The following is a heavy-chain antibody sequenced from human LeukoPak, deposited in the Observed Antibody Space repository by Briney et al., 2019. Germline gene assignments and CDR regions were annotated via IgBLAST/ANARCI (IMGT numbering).Heavy chain of an antibody. CDR2: IYYSGST. CDR3: ARLASSGWSHCDY. D-gene: IGHD6-19*01. Sequence: SETLSLTCTVSGGSISGYYWSWIRQPPGKGPEWIGYIYYSGSTNYNPSLKSLVTISVDTSKNQFSLKMNSVTAADTAVYYCARLASSGWSHCDYWGQGTLVTVSS. V-gene: IGHV4-59*08. CDR1: GGSISGYY. J-gene: IGHJ4*02.